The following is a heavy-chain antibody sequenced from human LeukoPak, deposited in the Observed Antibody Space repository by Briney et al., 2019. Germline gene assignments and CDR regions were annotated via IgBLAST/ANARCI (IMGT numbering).Heavy chain of an antibody. V-gene: IGHV5-51*01. CDR2: IYPGDSDT. CDR1: GYSFTSYW. CDR3: ARQPIGDYVWGSYRYVDYYMDV. J-gene: IGHJ6*03. Sequence: GESLKISCKGSGYSFTSYWIGWVRQMPGKGLEWMGIIYPGDSDTRYSPSFQGQVTISADKSISTAYLQWSSLKASDTAMYYCARQPIGDYVWGSYRYVDYYMDVWGKGTTVTVSS. D-gene: IGHD3-16*02.